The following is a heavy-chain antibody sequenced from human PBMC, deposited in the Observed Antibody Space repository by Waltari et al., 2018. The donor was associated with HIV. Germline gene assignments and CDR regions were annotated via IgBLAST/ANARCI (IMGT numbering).Heavy chain of an antibody. CDR1: GFTFSSYE. CDR2: ISGSGTTL. D-gene: IGHD2-2*01. J-gene: IGHJ6*03. V-gene: IGHV3-48*03. CDR3: ATRGSSYYYYYMDV. Sequence: EVQLVESGGGLVQPGGSLRLSCAASGFTFSSYEFNWVRQAPGKGLEWVSYISGSGTTLYYADSVKGRFTISRDNAKNSLYLQMNSLRAEDTAVYYCATRGSSYYYYYMDVWGKGTTVTVSS.